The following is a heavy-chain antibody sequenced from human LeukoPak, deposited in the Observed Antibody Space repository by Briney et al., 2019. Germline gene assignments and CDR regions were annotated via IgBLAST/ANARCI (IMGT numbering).Heavy chain of an antibody. CDR1: GGSISSYY. Sequence: SETLSLTCTVSGGSISSYYWSWIRQPPEKGLEWIGYIYYSGSTNYNPSLKSRVTISVDTSKNQFSLKLSSVTAADTAVYYCARTRAYGGRPDYWGHGTLVTVSS. J-gene: IGHJ4*01. V-gene: IGHV4-59*01. CDR3: ARTRAYGGRPDY. D-gene: IGHD4-23*01. CDR2: IYYSGST.